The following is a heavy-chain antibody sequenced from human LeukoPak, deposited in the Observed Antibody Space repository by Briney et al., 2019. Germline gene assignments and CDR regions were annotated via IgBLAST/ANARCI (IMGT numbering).Heavy chain of an antibody. CDR3: ARDYYYDSSGYSDY. CDR1: GFTFDDYA. CDR2: ISWNSGSI. D-gene: IGHD3-22*01. V-gene: IGHV3-9*01. Sequence: GGSLRLSCAASGFTFDDYAMHWVRQAPGKGLEWVSSISWNSGSIGYADSVKGRFTISRDNAKNSLYLQMSSLRAEDTALYYCARDYYYDSSGYSDYWGQGTLVTVSS. J-gene: IGHJ4*02.